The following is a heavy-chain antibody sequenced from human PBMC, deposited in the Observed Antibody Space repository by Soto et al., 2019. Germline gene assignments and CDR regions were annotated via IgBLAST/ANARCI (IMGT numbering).Heavy chain of an antibody. V-gene: IGHV3-21*01. Sequence: EVQLVESGGGLVKPGGSLRLSCAASGFTFSSYSMNWVRQAPGKGLEWVSSISSSSSYIYYADSVKGRFTISRDNAKNSLYLQMSSLRAEDTAVYYCARDRNVVAATSRYYGMDVWGQGTTVTVSS. CDR2: ISSSSSYI. J-gene: IGHJ6*02. D-gene: IGHD2-15*01. CDR3: ARDRNVVAATSRYYGMDV. CDR1: GFTFSSYS.